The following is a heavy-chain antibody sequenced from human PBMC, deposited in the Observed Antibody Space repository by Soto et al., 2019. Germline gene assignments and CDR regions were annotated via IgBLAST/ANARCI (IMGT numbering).Heavy chain of an antibody. D-gene: IGHD5-12*01. J-gene: IGHJ4*02. CDR2: IIPIFGTA. V-gene: IGHV1-69*06. CDR3: AREIRREMATISHFDY. CDR1: GGTFSSYA. Sequence: QVQLVQSGAEVKKPGSSVKVSCKASGGTFSSYAISWVRQAPGQGLEWMGGIIPIFGTANYAQKFQGRVTITADKSTSTAYMELSSLRSEDTAVYYCAREIRREMATISHFDYWGQGTLVTVSS.